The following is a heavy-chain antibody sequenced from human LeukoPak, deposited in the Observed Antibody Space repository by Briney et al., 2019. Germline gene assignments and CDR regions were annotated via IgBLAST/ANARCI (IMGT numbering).Heavy chain of an antibody. CDR3: ARVRDSSGYYYVGYFDH. J-gene: IGHJ4*02. D-gene: IGHD3-22*01. CDR2: IYFVGST. CDR1: GGSISSGGYY. Sequence: PSQTLSLTCTVSGGSISSGGYYWSWIRHHPGKGLEWIGYIYFVGSTYYNPSLKSRVTISVATSKNQFSLTLSSVTAADTAGYYCARVRDSSGYYYVGYFDHWGQGTLVTVSS. V-gene: IGHV4-31*03.